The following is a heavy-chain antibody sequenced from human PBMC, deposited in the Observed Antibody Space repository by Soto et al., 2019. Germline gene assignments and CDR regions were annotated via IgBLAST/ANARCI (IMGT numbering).Heavy chain of an antibody. CDR1: GFTFSSYA. Sequence: QVQLVESGGGVVQPGRSLRLSCAASGFTFSSYAMHWVRQAPGKGLEWVAVIWYDGSNKYYADSVKGRFTISRDNSKKTRYLQMNRLRAEDTAVYYCARDAIFSSRWYGNWGQGTLVTVSS. CDR2: IWYDGSNK. V-gene: IGHV3-33*01. D-gene: IGHD6-13*01. CDR3: ARDAIFSSRWYGN. J-gene: IGHJ4*02.